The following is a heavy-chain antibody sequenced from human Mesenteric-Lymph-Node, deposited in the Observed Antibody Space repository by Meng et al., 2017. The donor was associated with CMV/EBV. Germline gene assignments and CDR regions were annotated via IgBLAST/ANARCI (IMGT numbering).Heavy chain of an antibody. D-gene: IGHD3-22*01. Sequence: GESLKISCAASGFSFSTYSMTWVRQAPGKGLEWVSSIGSSSDYIYYADSLKGRFTISRDNAKNSLYLQMNSLGAEDTAVYYCARLDSSGYYYYYGMDVWGQGTTVTVSS. CDR2: IGSSSDYI. CDR3: ARLDSSGYYYYYGMDV. V-gene: IGHV3-21*01. J-gene: IGHJ6*02. CDR1: GFSFSTYS.